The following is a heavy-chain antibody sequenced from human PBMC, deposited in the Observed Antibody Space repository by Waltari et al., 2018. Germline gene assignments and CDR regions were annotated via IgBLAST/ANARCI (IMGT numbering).Heavy chain of an antibody. CDR1: GYTFTSYG. D-gene: IGHD6-19*01. J-gene: IGHJ4*02. CDR2: ISAYNGNT. V-gene: IGHV1-18*01. CDR3: ARGIMGYSSPFHPGELDY. Sequence: QVQLVQSGAEVKKPGASVKVSCKASGYTFTSYGISWVRQAPGQGLEWMGWISAYNGNTNYAQKLQGRVTMTTDTSTSTAYMELRSLRSDDTAVYYCARGIMGYSSPFHPGELDYWGQGTLVTVSS.